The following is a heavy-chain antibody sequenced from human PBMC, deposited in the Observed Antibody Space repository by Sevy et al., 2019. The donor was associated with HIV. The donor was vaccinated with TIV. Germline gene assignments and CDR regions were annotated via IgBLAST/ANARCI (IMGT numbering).Heavy chain of an antibody. CDR2: INWESGSV. V-gene: IGHV3-9*01. Sequence: GGSLRLSCAASGFTFDDYAMHWVRQAPGKGLEWVSGINWESGSVGYAASVKGRFTISRDNSENSLYLQMKSLRPEDTALYYCAKDRVGAMRLSGFDIWGQGTMVTVSS. CDR3: AKDRVGAMRLSGFDI. D-gene: IGHD1-26*01. CDR1: GFTFDDYA. J-gene: IGHJ3*02.